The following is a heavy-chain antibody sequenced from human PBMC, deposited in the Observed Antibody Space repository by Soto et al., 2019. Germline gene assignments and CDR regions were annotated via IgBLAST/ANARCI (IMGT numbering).Heavy chain of an antibody. CDR3: ARIAAAGITYYYYYMDV. J-gene: IGHJ6*03. CDR1: GYTFTSYD. CDR2: MNPNSGNT. Sequence: ASVKVSCKASGYTFTSYDINWVRRATGQGLEWMGWMNPNSGNTGYAQKFQGRVTMTRNTSISTAYMELSSLRSEDTAVYYCARIAAAGITYYYYYMDVWGKGTTVTVSS. D-gene: IGHD6-13*01. V-gene: IGHV1-8*01.